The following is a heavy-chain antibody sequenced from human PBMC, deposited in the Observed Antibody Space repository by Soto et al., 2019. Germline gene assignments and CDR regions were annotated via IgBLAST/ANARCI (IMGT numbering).Heavy chain of an antibody. CDR1: GFTFTSYD. J-gene: IGHJ6*02. Sequence: ASVKVSCKASGFTFTSYDVHWVRQAPGQGLEWMGWISAYNGNTNYAQKLQGRVTMTTDTSTSTAYMELRSLRSDDTAVYYCARVYYGSGSYYNDPLYYYYYGMDVWGQGTTVTVSS. V-gene: IGHV1-18*04. CDR3: ARVYYGSGSYYNDPLYYYYYGMDV. D-gene: IGHD3-10*01. CDR2: ISAYNGNT.